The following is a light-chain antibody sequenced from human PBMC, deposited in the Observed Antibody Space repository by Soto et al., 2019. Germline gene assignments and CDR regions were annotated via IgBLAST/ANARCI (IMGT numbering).Light chain of an antibody. CDR1: QGIISW. V-gene: IGKV1D-12*01. J-gene: IGKJ4*01. Sequence: DIQMTQSPSSVSASVGDRVTITCRASQGIISWLAWYQQKPGKAPKLLIYAASSLQSGVPSRFSGSGSGTDFTLTISSRQPEDFATYYCQQANSFPRTVGVGTKVEI. CDR3: QQANSFPRT. CDR2: AAS.